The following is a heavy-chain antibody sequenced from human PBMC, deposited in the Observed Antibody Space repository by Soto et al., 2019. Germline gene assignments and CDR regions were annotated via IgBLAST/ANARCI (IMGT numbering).Heavy chain of an antibody. J-gene: IGHJ6*02. CDR2: VYHSGTT. D-gene: IGHD3-10*01. Sequence: QVQLLESGPGLVKPSGTLSLTCAVSGDSIDSGSWWTWVRQSPGKGLEWIGEVYHSGTTNYNPSLKSRVTISIDMSKNHFSLNLTSVTAADTAIYYCARAIICFEDPVCLDVWGQGTTVTVS. CDR1: GDSIDSGSW. CDR3: ARAIICFEDPVCLDV. V-gene: IGHV4-4*02.